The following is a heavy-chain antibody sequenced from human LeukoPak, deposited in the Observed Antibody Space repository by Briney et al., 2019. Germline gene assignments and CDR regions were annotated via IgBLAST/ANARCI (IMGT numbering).Heavy chain of an antibody. CDR1: GFTFSSYE. J-gene: IGHJ6*03. Sequence: GGSLRLSCAASGFTFSSYEMNWVRQAPGKGLEWVSYISSSGSTIYYADSVKGRFTISRDNAKNSLYLQMNSLRAEDTAVYYCARLSTDYYYMDVWGKGTTVTISS. D-gene: IGHD4/OR15-4a*01. V-gene: IGHV3-48*03. CDR2: ISSSGSTI. CDR3: ARLSTDYYYMDV.